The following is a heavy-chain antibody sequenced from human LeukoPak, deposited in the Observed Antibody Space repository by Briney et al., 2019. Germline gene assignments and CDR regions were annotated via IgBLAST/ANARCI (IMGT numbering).Heavy chain of an antibody. CDR2: VSNSGSYT. D-gene: IGHD6-19*01. CDR1: GFTFSDEY. V-gene: IGHV3-11*03. CDR3: ARSRGAGPGAHFDY. Sequence: GGSLRLSCAASGFTFSDEYMSWIRQAPGKGLEWVSYVSNSGSYTNYADSVKGRFTISRDNAKSSLYLQMNSVRAEDTAVYYCARSRGAGPGAHFDYWGQGTLVTVSS. J-gene: IGHJ4*02.